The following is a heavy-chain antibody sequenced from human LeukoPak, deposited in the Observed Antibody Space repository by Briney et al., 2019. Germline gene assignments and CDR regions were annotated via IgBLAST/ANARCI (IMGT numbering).Heavy chain of an antibody. CDR1: GGSISSSSYY. D-gene: IGHD6-19*01. V-gene: IGHV4-39*01. Sequence: PSETLSLTCTVSGGSISSSSYYWGWIRQPPGKGLEWIGSIYYSGCTYYNPSLKSRVTISVDTSKNQFSLKLSSVTAADTAVYYCARQGGAVAGSIPNWFDPWGQGTLVTVSS. CDR2: IYYSGCT. J-gene: IGHJ5*02. CDR3: ARQGGAVAGSIPNWFDP.